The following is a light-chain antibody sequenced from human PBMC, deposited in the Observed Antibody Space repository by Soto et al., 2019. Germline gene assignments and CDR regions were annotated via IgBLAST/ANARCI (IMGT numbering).Light chain of an antibody. V-gene: IGKV3-20*01. CDR2: GTS. J-gene: IGKJ1*01. CDR3: QQYGSSPWT. CDR1: QSVDSSF. Sequence: EIVLTQSPGTLSVSPGERATLSCRASQSVDSSFVAWFQQKPGQAPRLLIYGTSRRATDIPDRFSGSGSGTDFTLTINRLEPEDFAMYFCQQYGSSPWTFGKGTKVDIK.